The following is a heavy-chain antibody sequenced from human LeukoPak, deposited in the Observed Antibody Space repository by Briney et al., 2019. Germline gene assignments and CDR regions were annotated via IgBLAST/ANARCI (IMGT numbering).Heavy chain of an antibody. Sequence: PGGSLRLSCAASGFTFSSYATRWVSQAPGEWLGWVALIAYDGSNKYYADSVKGRFTISRDNSKNTLYLQMNSLRAEDTAVYYCARGTGLQWLVLHDYWGQGTLVTVSS. CDR1: GFTFSSYA. V-gene: IGHV3-30*04. J-gene: IGHJ4*02. D-gene: IGHD6-19*01. CDR2: IAYDGSNK. CDR3: ARGTGLQWLVLHDY.